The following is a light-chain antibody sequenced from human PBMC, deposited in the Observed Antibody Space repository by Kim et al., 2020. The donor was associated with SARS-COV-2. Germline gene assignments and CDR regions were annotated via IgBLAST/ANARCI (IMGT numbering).Light chain of an antibody. V-gene: IGLV3-1*01. CDR3: QAWDSSTEG. CDR2: QDS. CDR1: KLGDKY. J-gene: IGLJ1*01. Sequence: SYELTQPPSVSVSPGQTASITCTGDKLGDKYACWYQQKPGQSPVLVIYQDSKRPSGIPERFSGPNSGNTATLTISGTQAMDEADYYCQAWDSSTEGFGTGTKVTV.